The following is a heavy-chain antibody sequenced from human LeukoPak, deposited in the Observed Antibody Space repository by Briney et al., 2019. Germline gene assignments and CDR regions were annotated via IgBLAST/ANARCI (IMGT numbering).Heavy chain of an antibody. V-gene: IGHV3-30*18. J-gene: IGHJ4*01. CDR3: AKEAWTTVRPDY. Sequence: GGSLRLSCAASGFTLSSYGMHWVRQAPGKGLEWVAVISYDGSNKYYADSVKGRFTISRDNSKNTLYLQMNSLRAEDTAVYYCAKEAWTTVRPDYWGHGTLVTVSS. CDR2: ISYDGSNK. D-gene: IGHD4-17*01. CDR1: GFTLSSYG.